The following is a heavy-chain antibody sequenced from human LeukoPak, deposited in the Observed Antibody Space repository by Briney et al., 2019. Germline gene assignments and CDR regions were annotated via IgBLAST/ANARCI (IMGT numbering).Heavy chain of an antibody. Sequence: SGGSLRLSCAASGFTFSTYEMNWVRQAPGKGLEWVSYISSRGGITHYADSVKGRFTISRDNAKNALDLQMDSLRAEDTAVYYCATQGRSAKLGIWGQGTMVTVSS. V-gene: IGHV3-48*03. CDR1: GFTFSTYE. CDR2: ISSRGGIT. J-gene: IGHJ3*02. D-gene: IGHD3-3*01. CDR3: ATQGRSAKLGI.